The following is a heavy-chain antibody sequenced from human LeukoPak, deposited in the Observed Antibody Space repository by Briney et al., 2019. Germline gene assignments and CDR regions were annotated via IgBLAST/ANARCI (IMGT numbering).Heavy chain of an antibody. CDR2: IYYRGNT. J-gene: IGHJ6*04. Sequence: SETLSLTCTVSGGSISGYFWSWIRQPPGEGLEWIGYIYYRGNTIYNLSLKSRATISVDTSKNLFSLELTSVTTADTAVYYCARHADIAAYREGLDVWSRGTTVTVSS. D-gene: IGHD2-15*01. V-gene: IGHV4-59*01. CDR1: GGSISGYF. CDR3: ARHADIAAYREGLDV.